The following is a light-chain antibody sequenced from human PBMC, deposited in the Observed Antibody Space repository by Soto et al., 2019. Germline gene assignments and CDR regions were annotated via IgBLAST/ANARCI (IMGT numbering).Light chain of an antibody. CDR3: QQYNNWPAIT. Sequence: EIVMTQSPPTLSVSPGERAALSCRASQRISSNLAWYQQKPGQAPRLLIYGASTRATGIPARFSGSGSGTEFTLTISSLQSADFAFYYCQQYNNWPAITFGQGTRLEIK. J-gene: IGKJ5*01. CDR2: GAS. CDR1: QRISSN. V-gene: IGKV3D-15*01.